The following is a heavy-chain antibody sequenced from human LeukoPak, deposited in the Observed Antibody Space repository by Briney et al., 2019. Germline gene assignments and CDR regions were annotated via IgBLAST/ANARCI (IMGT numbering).Heavy chain of an antibody. Sequence: GGSLRLPCAASGFTFSSYAMSWVRQAPGKGLEWVSGISGSGGSTYYADSVKGRFTISRDNSKNTLYLQMNSLRADDTAVYYCAKDHDTVTSSTSDYWGQGTLVTVSS. CDR3: AKDHDTVTSSTSDY. D-gene: IGHD4-17*01. CDR2: ISGSGGST. CDR1: GFTFSSYA. V-gene: IGHV3-23*01. J-gene: IGHJ4*02.